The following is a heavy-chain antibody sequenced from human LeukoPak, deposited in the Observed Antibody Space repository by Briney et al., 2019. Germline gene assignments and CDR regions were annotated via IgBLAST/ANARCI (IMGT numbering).Heavy chain of an antibody. CDR2: ISSGSSTI. CDR1: GFTFGGYS. Sequence: PGGSLRLSCAASGFTFGGYSMNWVRQAPGKGLEWVSYISSGSSTIYYADSVKGRFTISRDNAKNSLYLQMNSLRDEDTAVYYCARGNPASHYYYYGMDVWGQGTTVTVSS. J-gene: IGHJ6*02. V-gene: IGHV3-48*02. D-gene: IGHD1-14*01. CDR3: ARGNPASHYYYYGMDV.